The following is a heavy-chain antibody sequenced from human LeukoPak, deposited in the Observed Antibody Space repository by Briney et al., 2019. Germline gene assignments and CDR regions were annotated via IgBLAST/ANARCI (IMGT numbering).Heavy chain of an antibody. V-gene: IGHV1-46*01. Sequence: ASVKVSCKASGYTFTSYYVHWIRQAPGQGPQWMGVIHPSGGRTSLAQKFQGRVTMTRDTSTSTVYMELSSLRSEDTAVYYCARMDMDPAMVTNFFEYWGQGTLVTVSS. CDR2: IHPSGGRT. D-gene: IGHD5-18*01. CDR1: GYTFTSYY. J-gene: IGHJ4*02. CDR3: ARMDMDPAMVTNFFEY.